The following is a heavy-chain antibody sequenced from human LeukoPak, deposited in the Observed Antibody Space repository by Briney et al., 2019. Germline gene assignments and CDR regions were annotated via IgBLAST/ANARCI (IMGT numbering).Heavy chain of an antibody. CDR2: IKQDGGEK. V-gene: IGHV3-7*01. CDR1: GFTFSTYW. D-gene: IGHD1-26*01. J-gene: IGHJ6*03. Sequence: GGSLRLSCAASGFTFSTYWMSWVRQTPGKGLEWVANIKQDGGEKYFVDSVKGRFTISRDNAKNSLFLQMNSLRAEDVAVYYCARDPYSGTYGDTYYYYMDVWGKGTTVTVSS. CDR3: ARDPYSGTYGDTYYYYMDV.